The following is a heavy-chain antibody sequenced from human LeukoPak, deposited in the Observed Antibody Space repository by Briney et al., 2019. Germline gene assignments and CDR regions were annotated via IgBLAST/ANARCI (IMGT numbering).Heavy chain of an antibody. V-gene: IGHV3-13*04. CDR2: IGTADDT. CDR1: GFTFSNYA. D-gene: IGHD5-12*01. Sequence: PGGSLRLSCAASGFTFSNYAMHWVRQAPGKGLEWVSTIGTADDTYYSGSVKGRFTISRENAKSSLYLQMNSLRAGDTAVYYCATTLDSGWPVDYWGQGTLVTVSS. J-gene: IGHJ4*02. CDR3: ATTLDSGWPVDY.